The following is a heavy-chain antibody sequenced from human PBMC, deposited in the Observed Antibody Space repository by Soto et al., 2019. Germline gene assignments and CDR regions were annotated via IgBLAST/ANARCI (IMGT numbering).Heavy chain of an antibody. V-gene: IGHV2-5*02. CDR2: IYWDDDK. CDR1: AFSLSTSGVG. J-gene: IGHJ4*02. CDR3: ARLVAAGITYYFDS. Sequence: QITLKESGPTLVKPTQTLTLTCTFSAFSLSTSGVGVGWIHQPPGKALEWLTFIYWDDDKRYSPSLKSRLTITKDTSKNLVVLTMTNMDPVDTATFYCARLVAAGITYYFDSWGQGTLVTVSS. D-gene: IGHD2-21*01.